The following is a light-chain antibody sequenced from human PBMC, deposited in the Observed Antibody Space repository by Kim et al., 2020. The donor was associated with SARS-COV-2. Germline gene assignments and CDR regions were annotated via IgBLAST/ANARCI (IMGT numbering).Light chain of an antibody. CDR1: NGTLASKY. CDR3: QSYDSTNVV. V-gene: IGLV6-57*03. J-gene: IGLJ3*02. Sequence: GKALTIPCCRSNGTLASKYVQWYQQRPGSAPTAVIQANNQRPSGVPDRFSGSIDSSSNSASLTISGLRTEDEADYYCQSYDSTNVVFGGGTQLAVL. CDR2: ANN.